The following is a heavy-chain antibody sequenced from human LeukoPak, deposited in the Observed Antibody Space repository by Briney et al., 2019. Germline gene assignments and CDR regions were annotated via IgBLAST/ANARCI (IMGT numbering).Heavy chain of an antibody. CDR1: GYTFTSYY. V-gene: IGHV1-46*01. J-gene: IGHJ5*02. D-gene: IGHD3-3*01. CDR2: INPSGGST. Sequence: ASAKVSSKASGYTFTSYYMHWVPQAPGQGLEWMGLINPSGGSTSYAQKFQGRVTMTRGMSTSTVYMELSSLRSEDTAVYYCAREVTIFGVVIGWFDPWGQGTLVTVPS. CDR3: AREVTIFGVVIGWFDP.